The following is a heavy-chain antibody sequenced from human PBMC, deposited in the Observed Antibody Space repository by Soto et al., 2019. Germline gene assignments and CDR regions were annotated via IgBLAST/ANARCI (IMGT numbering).Heavy chain of an antibody. D-gene: IGHD3-3*01. V-gene: IGHV4-30-4*02. CDR3: ATRITVFGLLIPPFDP. Sequence: SETLSLTCSVSGGSISSGYYYWSWIRRPPGKGLEWIGNIYYSGNTYYNPSLKSRLIISIDTSKNQFSLRLSSVTAADTAIYYCATRITVFGLLIPPFDPWGQGTQVTVSS. J-gene: IGHJ5*02. CDR2: IYYSGNT. CDR1: GGSISSGYYY.